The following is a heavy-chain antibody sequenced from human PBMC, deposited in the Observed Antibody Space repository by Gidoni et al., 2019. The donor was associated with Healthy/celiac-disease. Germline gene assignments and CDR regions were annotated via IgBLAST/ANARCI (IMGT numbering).Heavy chain of an antibody. CDR1: GLTFADYG. CDR2: INWNGGST. D-gene: IGHD2-15*01. Sequence: EVQLVASGGGVVRPGGSLRLSFAASGLTFADYGMEWVRQAPGKGLGWGSGINWNGGSTGYADSVKGRFTISRDNAKNSLYLQMNSLRAEDTALYHCARENIVVVVAAHRGRGGERCFDYWGQGTLVTVSS. V-gene: IGHV3-20*02. CDR3: ARENIVVVVAAHRGRGGERCFDY. J-gene: IGHJ4*02.